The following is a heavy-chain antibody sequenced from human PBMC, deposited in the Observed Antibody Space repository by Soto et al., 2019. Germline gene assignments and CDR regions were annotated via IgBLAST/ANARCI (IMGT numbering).Heavy chain of an antibody. Sequence: SETLSLTCTVSGGSISSYYWSWIRQPPGKGLEWIGYIYYSGSTNYNPSLKSRVTISVDTSKNQFSLKLSSVTAADTAVYYCASIFGGSGSYYDAFDIWGQGTMVTVSS. CDR1: GGSISSYY. CDR2: IYYSGST. J-gene: IGHJ3*02. V-gene: IGHV4-59*01. CDR3: ASIFGGSGSYYDAFDI. D-gene: IGHD3-10*01.